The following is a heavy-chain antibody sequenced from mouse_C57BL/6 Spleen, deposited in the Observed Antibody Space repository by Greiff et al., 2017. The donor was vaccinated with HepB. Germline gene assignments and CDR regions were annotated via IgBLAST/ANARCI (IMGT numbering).Heavy chain of an antibody. CDR3: ARGNVYGSSYVGDY. J-gene: IGHJ2*01. V-gene: IGHV1-54*01. D-gene: IGHD1-1*01. CDR1: GYAFTNYL. Sequence: QVQLQQSGAELVRPGTSVKVSCKASGYAFTNYLIEWVKQRPGQGLEWIGVINPGSGGTNYNEKFKGKATLTADKSSSTAYMQLSSLTSEDSAVYCCARGNVYGSSYVGDYWGQGTTLTVSS. CDR2: INPGSGGT.